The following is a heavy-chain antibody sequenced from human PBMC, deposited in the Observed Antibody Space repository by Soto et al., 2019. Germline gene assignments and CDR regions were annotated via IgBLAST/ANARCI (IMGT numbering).Heavy chain of an antibody. V-gene: IGHV3-30-3*01. CDR3: ARGLGDVVVTAIGY. D-gene: IGHD2-21*02. Sequence: QVQLVESGGGVVQPGRSLRLSCAASGFTFSSYAMHWVRQAPGKGLEWVAVISYDGSNKYYADSVKGRFTISRDNSKNTLYLQMNSLRAEDTAVYYCARGLGDVVVTAIGYWGQGTLFTVSS. J-gene: IGHJ4*02. CDR2: ISYDGSNK. CDR1: GFTFSSYA.